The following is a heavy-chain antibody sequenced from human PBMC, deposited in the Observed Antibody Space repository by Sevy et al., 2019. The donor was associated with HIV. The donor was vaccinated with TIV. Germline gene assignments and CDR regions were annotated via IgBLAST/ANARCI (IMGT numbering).Heavy chain of an antibody. Sequence: SETLSLTCSVSGGSISSYFWTWVRQSPGKGLEWIGNIYFTGSTDYSPSLKSRVTLSLDTSKSQFSLTLKSVTAADTAVYFCARDSTTRQRVFDYWGQGTLVTVSS. V-gene: IGHV4-59*01. CDR2: IYFTGST. J-gene: IGHJ4*02. CDR3: ARDSTTRQRVFDY. D-gene: IGHD5-12*01. CDR1: GGSISSYF.